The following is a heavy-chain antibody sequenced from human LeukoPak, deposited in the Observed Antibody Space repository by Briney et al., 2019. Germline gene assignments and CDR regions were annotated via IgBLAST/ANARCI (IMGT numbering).Heavy chain of an antibody. J-gene: IGHJ6*02. D-gene: IGHD6-19*01. CDR3: ARDQVAVAANYYYYGMDV. V-gene: IGHV3-7*01. CDR2: IKQDGSEK. Sequence: GGSLRLSCAASGFTFSSYRMSWVRQAPGKGLECVANIKQDGSEKYYVDSVKGRFTISRDNAKNSLYLQMNSLRAEDTAVYYCARDQVAVAANYYYYGMDVWGQGTTVTVSS. CDR1: GFTFSSYR.